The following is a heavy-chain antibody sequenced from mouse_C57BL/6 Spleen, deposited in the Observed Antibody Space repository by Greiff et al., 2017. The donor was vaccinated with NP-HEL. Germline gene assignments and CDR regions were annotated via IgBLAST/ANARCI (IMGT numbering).Heavy chain of an antibody. J-gene: IGHJ2*01. V-gene: IGHV1-61*01. D-gene: IGHD1-1*01. CDR3: ARLDTTVVGPPFDY. CDR1: GYTFTSYW. CDR2: IYPSDSET. Sequence: QVQLQQPGAELVRPGSSVKLSCKASGYTFTSYWMDWVKQRPGQGLEWIGNIYPSDSETHYNQKFKDKATLTVDKSSSTAYMQLSSLTSEDSAVYYCARLDTTVVGPPFDYWGQGTTLTVSS.